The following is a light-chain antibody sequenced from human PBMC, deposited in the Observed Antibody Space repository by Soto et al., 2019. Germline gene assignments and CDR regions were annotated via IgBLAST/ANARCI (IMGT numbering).Light chain of an antibody. J-gene: IGLJ2*01. Sequence: QSVLTQPPSVSGAPGQRVTNSCTGSSSNIGAGYDVHWYQQLPGTAPKVLIYDNNNRPSGVPDRFSGSKSGTSASLAITGLQAEDEADYYCHSYDVSLSGPVFGGGTKLTVL. CDR2: DNN. V-gene: IGLV1-40*01. CDR3: HSYDVSLSGPV. CDR1: SSNIGAGYD.